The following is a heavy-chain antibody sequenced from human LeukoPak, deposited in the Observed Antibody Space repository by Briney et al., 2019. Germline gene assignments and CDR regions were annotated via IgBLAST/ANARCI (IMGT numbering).Heavy chain of an antibody. V-gene: IGHV3-30*02. J-gene: IGHJ4*02. D-gene: IGHD4-11*01. Sequence: GGSLRLSCAASGFIVRNYYLSWVRQAPGKGLEWVAFIRYDGSNKYYADSVKGRFTISRDNSKNTLYLQMNSLRAEDTAVYYCAKDRDYSRTPLFDYWGQGTLVTVSS. CDR3: AKDRDYSRTPLFDY. CDR2: IRYDGSNK. CDR1: GFIVRNYY.